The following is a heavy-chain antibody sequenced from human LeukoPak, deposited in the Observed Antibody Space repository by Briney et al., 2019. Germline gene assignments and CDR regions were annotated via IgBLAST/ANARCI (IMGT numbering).Heavy chain of an antibody. Sequence: PGGSLRLSCAVSRFTFSNYWMSWVRQAPGKGLEWVANIKQDGSEKYYVDSVKGRFTISRDNAKNSLYLQMNSLRAEDRAVYYCARDRCSSTSCFIDYGGQGTLVTVSA. CDR3: ARDRCSSTSCFIDY. D-gene: IGHD2-2*01. J-gene: IGHJ4*02. V-gene: IGHV3-7*04. CDR2: IKQDGSEK. CDR1: RFTFSNYW.